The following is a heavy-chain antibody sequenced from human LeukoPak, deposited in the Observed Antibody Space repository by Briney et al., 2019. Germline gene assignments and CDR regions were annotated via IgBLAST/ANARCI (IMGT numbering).Heavy chain of an antibody. CDR2: IYYSGST. J-gene: IGHJ5*02. CDR3: ARDYSSSWYWFDP. CDR1: GGSISSYY. D-gene: IGHD6-13*01. V-gene: IGHV4-59*01. Sequence: PSETLSLTCTVSGGSISSYYWSWIRQPPGKGLEWIGYIYYSGSTNYNPSLKSRVTMSVDTSKNQFSLKLSSVTAADTAVYYCARDYSSSWYWFDPWGQGTLVTVSS.